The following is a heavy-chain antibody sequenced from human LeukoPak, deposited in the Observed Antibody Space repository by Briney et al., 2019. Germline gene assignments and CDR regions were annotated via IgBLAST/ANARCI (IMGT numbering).Heavy chain of an antibody. D-gene: IGHD3-22*01. V-gene: IGHV3-53*01. CDR2: IYSGGTT. CDR3: ARASGPPITMIGGDFDY. Sequence: AGGSLRVSCAASGFTVSSNYMSWVRQAPGKGLEWVSVIYSGGTTYYTDSVKGRFTISRDNSKNTLYLQMNSLRAEDTAVYYCARASGPPITMIGGDFDYWGQGTLVTVSS. J-gene: IGHJ4*02. CDR1: GFTVSSNY.